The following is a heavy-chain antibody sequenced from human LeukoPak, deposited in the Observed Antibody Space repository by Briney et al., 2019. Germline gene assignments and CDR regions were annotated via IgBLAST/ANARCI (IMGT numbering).Heavy chain of an antibody. V-gene: IGHV1-69*04. D-gene: IGHD3-22*01. CDR3: ARDIATSSGLSYYFDY. J-gene: IGHJ4*02. Sequence: SVKVSCKASGGTYSSYGISWVRQAPGQGLEWMGRITPMISITKYAQKFQGRVTIIADKTTSTAYMELSSLRSEDTAVYYCARDIATSSGLSYYFDYWGQGTLVTVSS. CDR2: ITPMISIT. CDR1: GGTYSSYG.